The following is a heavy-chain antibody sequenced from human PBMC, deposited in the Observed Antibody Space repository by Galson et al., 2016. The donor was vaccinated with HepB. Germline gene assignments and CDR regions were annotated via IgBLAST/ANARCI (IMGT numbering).Heavy chain of an antibody. V-gene: IGHV1-69*13. CDR2: IIPIFGTS. CDR3: ARGGLWFGEYEADMDV. Sequence: SVKVSCKASGGTFSSYATSWVRQAPGQGLEWMGGIIPIFGTSNYAQKFQGRVTITADESTSTAYMELSSLRSEDTAVYYCARGGLWFGEYEADMDVWGQGTTVTVSS. CDR1: GGTFSSYA. J-gene: IGHJ6*02. D-gene: IGHD3-10*01.